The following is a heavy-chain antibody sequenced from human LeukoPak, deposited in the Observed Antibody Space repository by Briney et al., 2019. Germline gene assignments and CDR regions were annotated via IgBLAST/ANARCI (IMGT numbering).Heavy chain of an antibody. D-gene: IGHD6-13*01. V-gene: IGHV3-53*01. J-gene: IGHJ4*02. CDR2: IYSGGST. CDR1: GFTFSSYS. CDR3: ARSSIAAAGMLGGYFDY. Sequence: PGGSLRLSCAASGFTFSSYSMNWVRQAPGKGLEWVSVIYSGGSTYYADSVKGRFTISRDNSKNTLYLQMNSLRAEDTAVYYCARSSIAAAGMLGGYFDYWGQGTLVTVSS.